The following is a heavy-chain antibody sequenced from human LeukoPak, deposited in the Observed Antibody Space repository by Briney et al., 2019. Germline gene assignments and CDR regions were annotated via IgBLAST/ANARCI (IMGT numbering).Heavy chain of an antibody. CDR1: GGSFSGDY. D-gene: IGHD3-10*01. J-gene: IGHJ4*02. Sequence: SETLSLTCAVSGGSFSGDYWAWIRQPPGKGLEWVGEFTHIGDTNYNPSLKSRVTISLDTSRNQFSLELTSVTAADTAVYYCARGNRQLAYYGSGSRLPFDYWGQGTLVTVS. CDR2: FTHIGDT. CDR3: ARGNRQLAYYGSGSRLPFDY. V-gene: IGHV4-34*01.